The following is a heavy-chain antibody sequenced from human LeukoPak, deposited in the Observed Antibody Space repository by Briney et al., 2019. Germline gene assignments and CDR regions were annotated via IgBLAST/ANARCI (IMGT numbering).Heavy chain of an antibody. D-gene: IGHD3-10*01. CDR1: GGPISSYY. CDR2: IYTSGST. Sequence: SETLSLTCTVSGGPISSYYCSWIRQPAGKGLERIGRIYTSGSTNYNPSLKSRVTMSVDTSKNQFSLKLSSVTAADTAVYYCARGSGSGSYYNGFDYWGQGTLVTVSS. V-gene: IGHV4-4*07. J-gene: IGHJ4*02. CDR3: ARGSGSGSYYNGFDY.